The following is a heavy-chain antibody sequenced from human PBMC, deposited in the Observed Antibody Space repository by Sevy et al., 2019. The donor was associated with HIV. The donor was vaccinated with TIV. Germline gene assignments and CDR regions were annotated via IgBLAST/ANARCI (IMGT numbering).Heavy chain of an antibody. Sequence: SETLSLTCSVSGGSISSFYWSWIRQPPGKGLEWIGYICYNGSTNHNPSLRKRVTTSVDTSKNQFSLKLSSVTAADTAVYFCARGKVLFDYWGQGTLVTVSS. CDR2: ICYNGST. CDR1: GGSISSFY. J-gene: IGHJ4*02. D-gene: IGHD2-8*01. V-gene: IGHV4-59*01. CDR3: ARGKVLFDY.